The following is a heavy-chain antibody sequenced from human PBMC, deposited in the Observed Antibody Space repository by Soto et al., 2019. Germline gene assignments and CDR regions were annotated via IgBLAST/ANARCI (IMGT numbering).Heavy chain of an antibody. CDR1: GGSISSGGYS. D-gene: IGHD2-15*01. V-gene: IGHV4-30-2*01. J-gene: IGHJ6*02. CDR3: AREGRDRTNYYYGMDV. CDR2: IYHSGST. Sequence: TLSLTFAVSGGSISSGGYSWSWIRQPPGKGLEWIGYIYHSGSTYYNPSLKSRVTISVDRSKNQFSLKLSSVTAADTAVYYCAREGRDRTNYYYGMDVWGQGTTVTVSS.